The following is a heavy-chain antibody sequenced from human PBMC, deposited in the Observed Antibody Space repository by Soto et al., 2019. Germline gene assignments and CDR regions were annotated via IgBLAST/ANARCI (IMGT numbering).Heavy chain of an antibody. CDR2: IYYSGST. D-gene: IGHD3-10*01. J-gene: IGHJ6*02. V-gene: IGHV4-59*01. Sequence: SETLSVTCTVSGGSISSYYWSWIRQPPGKGLEWIGYIYYSGSTNYNPSLKSRVTISVDTSKNQFSLKLSSVTAADTAVYYCASFITDYGMDVWGQGTTVTVSS. CDR1: GGSISSYY. CDR3: ASFITDYGMDV.